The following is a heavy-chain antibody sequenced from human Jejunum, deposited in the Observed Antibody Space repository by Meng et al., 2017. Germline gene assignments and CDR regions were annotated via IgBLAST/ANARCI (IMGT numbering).Heavy chain of an antibody. CDR2: MDPTGSVL. D-gene: IGHD3-10*01. Sequence: GESLKISCVASGFSFSKSWMTWVRQTPEKGLELVANMDPTGSVLNYMDSVKGRFTISRDNAKDSLFLQMNSLRVEDTAVYYCARDPSFGAFDIWGQGTPVTVSS. J-gene: IGHJ3*02. CDR3: ARDPSFGAFDI. V-gene: IGHV3-7*01. CDR1: GFSFSKSW.